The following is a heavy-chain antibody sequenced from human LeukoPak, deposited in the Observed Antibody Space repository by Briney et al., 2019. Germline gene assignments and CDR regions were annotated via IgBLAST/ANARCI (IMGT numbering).Heavy chain of an antibody. CDR2: IGGSGGT. J-gene: IGHJ4*02. CDR1: GFTFSSYA. CDR3: AKDVYCSGGSCYGLDY. V-gene: IGHV3-23*01. D-gene: IGHD2-15*01. Sequence: PGGSLRLSCAASGFTFSSYAMSWVRQAPGKGLEWVSIIGGSGGTYSADSVRGRFTISRDNSKNTLYLQMNSLRAEDTAVYYCAKDVYCSGGSCYGLDYWGQGTLVTVSS.